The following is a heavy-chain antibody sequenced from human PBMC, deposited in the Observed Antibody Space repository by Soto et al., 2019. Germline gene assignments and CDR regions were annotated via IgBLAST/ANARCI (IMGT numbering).Heavy chain of an antibody. J-gene: IGHJ4*02. CDR2: IGSAGDT. CDR3: ARVVWGYSGYDSYFDY. V-gene: IGHV3-13*01. Sequence: GGSLRLSCAASGFTFSTYDMHWVRQATGKGLEWVSAIGSAGDTSYPASVKGRFTISRENAKNSLYLQMNSLRAGDTAVYYCARVVWGYSGYDSYFDYWGQGTLVTVSS. D-gene: IGHD5-12*01. CDR1: GFTFSTYD.